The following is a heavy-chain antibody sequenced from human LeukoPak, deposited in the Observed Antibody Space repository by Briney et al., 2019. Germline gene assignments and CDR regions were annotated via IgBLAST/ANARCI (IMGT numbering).Heavy chain of an antibody. D-gene: IGHD6-19*01. V-gene: IGHV3-7*03. CDR2: IKQDGSEK. J-gene: IGHJ4*02. Sequence: GGSLRLSCAASGFTFSSYWMSWVRQAPGKGLEWVANIKQDGSEKYYVDSVKGRFTISRDNAKNSLYLQMNSLRAEDTAVYYCAKCDLRSGWYNDYWGQGTLVTVSS. CDR3: AKCDLRSGWYNDY. CDR1: GFTFSSYW.